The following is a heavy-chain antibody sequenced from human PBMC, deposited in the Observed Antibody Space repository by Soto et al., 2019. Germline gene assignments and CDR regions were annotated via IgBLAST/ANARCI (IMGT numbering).Heavy chain of an antibody. CDR1: GFTFSSYR. D-gene: IGHD5-18*01. CDR2: ISSSSSYI. J-gene: IGHJ5*02. V-gene: IGHV3-21*01. Sequence: PGGSLRLSCAASGFTFSSYRMNWFRQAPGKGLEWVSSISSSSSYIYSADSVKGRFTISRDNANNSLYLQINSLRAEDTAVYYCARDKWIQLCGPQTTYNWFDPWGQGTLVTVSS. CDR3: ARDKWIQLCGPQTTYNWFDP.